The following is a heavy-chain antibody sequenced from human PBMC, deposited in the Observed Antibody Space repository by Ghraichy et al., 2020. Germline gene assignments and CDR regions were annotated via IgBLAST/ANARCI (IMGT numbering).Heavy chain of an antibody. D-gene: IGHD3-22*01. CDR2: IYYSGST. J-gene: IGHJ4*02. CDR3: ARQSTMIVVVIFDY. CDR1: GGSISSSSYY. V-gene: IGHV4-39*01. Sequence: SQTLSLTCTVSGGSISSSSYYWGWIRQPPGKGLEWIGSIYYSGSTYYNPSLKSRVTISVDTSKNQFSLKLSSVTAADTAVYYCARQSTMIVVVIFDYWGQGTLVTVSS.